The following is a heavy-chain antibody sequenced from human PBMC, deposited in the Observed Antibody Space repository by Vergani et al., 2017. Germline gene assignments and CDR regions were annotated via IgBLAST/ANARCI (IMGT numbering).Heavy chain of an antibody. Sequence: EVQLVQSGAEVKTPGESLRISCKGSGYSFTSYWISWVRQMPGKGLEWMGRIDPSDSYTNYSPSFQGHVTISADKSISTAYLQWSSLKASDTAMYYCARDVAGTRYYYYGMDVWGQGTTVTVSS. CDR2: IDPSDSYT. J-gene: IGHJ6*02. D-gene: IGHD6-19*01. CDR1: GYSFTSYW. CDR3: ARDVAGTRYYYYGMDV. V-gene: IGHV5-10-1*03.